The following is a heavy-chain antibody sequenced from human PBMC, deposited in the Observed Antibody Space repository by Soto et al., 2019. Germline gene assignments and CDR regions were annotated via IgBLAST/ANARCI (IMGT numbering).Heavy chain of an antibody. CDR1: GGSISSSNW. CDR2: IYHSGST. V-gene: IGHV4-4*02. D-gene: IGHD2-2*01. CDR3: ASDRIVVVPAAMKPYYYYGMDV. Sequence: QVQLQESGPGLVKPSGTLSLTCAVSGGSISSSNWWSWVRQPPGKGLEWIGEIYHSGSTNYNPSLTRLATIPVYKSKNQLSLKLSSVTAADTAAYYCASDRIVVVPAAMKPYYYYGMDVWCQGTTVNVSS. J-gene: IGHJ6*02.